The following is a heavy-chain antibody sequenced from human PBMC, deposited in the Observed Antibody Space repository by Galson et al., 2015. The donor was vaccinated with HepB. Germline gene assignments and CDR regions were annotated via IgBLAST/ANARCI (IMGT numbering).Heavy chain of an antibody. Sequence: SLRLSCAASGFTFSSYWMSWVRQAPGKGLEWVANIKQDGSEKYCMDSVKGRFTISRDNAKNSLYLQMYSLRAEDTAVYYCAREGRLEGNIVVVPAAVYYYYGMDVWGQGTTVTVSS. J-gene: IGHJ6*02. CDR3: AREGRLEGNIVVVPAAVYYYYGMDV. CDR1: GFTFSSYW. CDR2: IKQDGSEK. D-gene: IGHD2-2*01. V-gene: IGHV3-7*03.